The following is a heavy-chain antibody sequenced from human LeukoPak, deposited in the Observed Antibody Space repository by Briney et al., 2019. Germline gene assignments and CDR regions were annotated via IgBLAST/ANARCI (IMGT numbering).Heavy chain of an antibody. CDR1: GGSISSGSYY. Sequence: SETLSLTCTVSGGSISSGSYYWSWIRQPAGKGLEWIGRIYTSGSTNYNPSLKSRVTISVDTSKNQFSLKLSSVTAADTAVYYCARDGALLAAAGRARLTVWGQGTLVTVSS. V-gene: IGHV4-61*02. CDR3: ARDGALLAAAGRARLTV. CDR2: IYTSGST. J-gene: IGHJ4*02. D-gene: IGHD6-13*01.